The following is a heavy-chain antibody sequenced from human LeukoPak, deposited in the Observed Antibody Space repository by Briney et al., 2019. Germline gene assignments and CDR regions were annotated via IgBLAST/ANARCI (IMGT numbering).Heavy chain of an antibody. D-gene: IGHD6-13*01. CDR2: IKSKTDGGTT. CDR1: GFTFSNAW. CDR3: TTDSNRSSWSFAFDP. Sequence: VGSLRLSCAASGFTFSNAWMNWVRQAPGKGLEWVGRIKSKTDGGTTDYAAPVEGRFTISRDDSKNTLYLQMNSLKTEDTAVYYCTTDSNRSSWSFAFDPWGQGTLVTVSS. J-gene: IGHJ5*02. V-gene: IGHV3-15*07.